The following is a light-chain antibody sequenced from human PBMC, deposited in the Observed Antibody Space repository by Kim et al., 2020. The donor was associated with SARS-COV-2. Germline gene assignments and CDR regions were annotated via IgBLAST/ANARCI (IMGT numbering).Light chain of an antibody. CDR2: QDN. CDR3: QTWDSTTVI. J-gene: IGLJ2*01. CDR1: KLGEKY. V-gene: IGLV3-1*01. Sequence: SYELTQPPSVSVSPGQTARITCSGDKLGEKYTSWYQHKSGQSPVVVIYQDNKRPSGMTERFSGSSSGNTATLTISGIQPMDEADYYCQTWDSTTVIFGGGTQLTVL.